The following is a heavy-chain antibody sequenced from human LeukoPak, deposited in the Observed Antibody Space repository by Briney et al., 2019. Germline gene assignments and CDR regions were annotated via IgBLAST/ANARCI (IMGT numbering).Heavy chain of an antibody. CDR3: AKESNWGSPPDY. D-gene: IGHD7-27*01. Sequence: GGSLRLSCAASGFTFSSYAMHWVRQAPGKGLEYVSVISSNGGSTYYANSVKGRFTISKDNSKNTLYLQMGSLRAEDMAVYYCAKESNWGSPPDYWGQGTLVTVSS. CDR1: GFTFSSYA. CDR2: ISSNGGST. V-gene: IGHV3-64*01. J-gene: IGHJ4*02.